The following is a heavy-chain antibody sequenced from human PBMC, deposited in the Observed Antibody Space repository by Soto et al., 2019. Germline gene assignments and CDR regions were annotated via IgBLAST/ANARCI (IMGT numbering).Heavy chain of an antibody. Sequence: VQLVESGGGLVQPGGSLKMSCEASGFTFSWYWMSWVRQAPGKGREWVANIKFDGSEKHYVDSVKGRFTISRDNAKNSLYLQMNSLRAEDTAVYYCARDSGYNTVDTPRYHYLDYWGPGTLVTVSS. CDR2: IKFDGSEK. J-gene: IGHJ4*02. CDR1: GFTFSWYW. D-gene: IGHD3-9*01. V-gene: IGHV3-7*01. CDR3: ARDSGYNTVDTPRYHYLDY.